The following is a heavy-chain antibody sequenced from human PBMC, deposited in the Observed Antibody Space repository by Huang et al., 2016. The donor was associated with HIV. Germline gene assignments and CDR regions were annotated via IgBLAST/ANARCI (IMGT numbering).Heavy chain of an antibody. V-gene: IGHV4-4*07. CDR3: AREGNDVGGGFDH. CDR1: GGSIRNYY. D-gene: IGHD3-10*02. J-gene: IGHJ4*02. CDR2: KDTSGTT. Sequence: QVQLQESGPGLVKPAETLSLTCSVSGGSIRNYYWSWIRQPAGKGLEWIGRKDTSGTTNYNPSLRSRGTMSLDTSKNQFSLRLTSVTAADTAVYYCAREGNDVGGGFDHWGQGTLVTVSS.